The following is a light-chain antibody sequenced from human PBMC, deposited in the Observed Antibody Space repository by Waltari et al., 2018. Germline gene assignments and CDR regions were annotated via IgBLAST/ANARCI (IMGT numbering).Light chain of an antibody. CDR3: KQYHSWPRT. CDR2: GAA. V-gene: IGKV3-15*01. Sequence: VVLTQSPATLSVSPGERVTLSCRASQSVSTNLSWYQQKGGQPPRLLIYGAAVRAAGIPARFSGSGSGTEFTLTVSSLQSEDFAVYFCKQYHSWPRTFGQGTRVEIK. CDR1: QSVSTN. J-gene: IGKJ1*01.